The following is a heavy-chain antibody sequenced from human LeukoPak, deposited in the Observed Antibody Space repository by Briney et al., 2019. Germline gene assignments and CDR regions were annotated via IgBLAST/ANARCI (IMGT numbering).Heavy chain of an antibody. CDR3: ARSLGYCSSTSCPPDY. CDR2: ISSGSSYI. CDR1: GFTFSSYS. V-gene: IGHV3-21*01. J-gene: IGHJ4*02. D-gene: IGHD2-2*01. Sequence: GGSLRLSCAASGFTFSSYSMNWVRQAPGKGLEWVSSISSGSSYIYYADSVKGRFTISRDNAKNSLYLQMNSLRAEDTAVYYCARSLGYCSSTSCPPDYWGQGTLVTISS.